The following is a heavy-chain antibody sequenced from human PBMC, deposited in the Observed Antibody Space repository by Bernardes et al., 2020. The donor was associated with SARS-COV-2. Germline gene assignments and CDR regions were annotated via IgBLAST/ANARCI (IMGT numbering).Heavy chain of an antibody. J-gene: IGHJ4*02. D-gene: IGHD4-17*01. CDR1: GFTFSNYW. V-gene: IGHV3-74*01. CDR2: INPDGRTT. Sequence: GGSLSLSCAASGFTFSNYWMHWIRPAPGEGPVWVSRINPDGRTTNYADSVKGRFTISRDNAKNTLYLQMHSLRAEDTAVYYCATAGDYRFDYWGQGTLLTVSS. CDR3: ATAGDYRFDY.